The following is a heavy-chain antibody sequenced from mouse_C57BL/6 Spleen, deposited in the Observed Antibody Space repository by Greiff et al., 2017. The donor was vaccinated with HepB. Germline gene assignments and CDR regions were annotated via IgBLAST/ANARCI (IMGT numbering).Heavy chain of an antibody. CDR2: IDPSDSET. D-gene: IGHD1-1*01. CDR1: GYTFTSYW. J-gene: IGHJ2*01. CDR3: ARITTVVATGYFDY. Sequence: QVQLQQPGAELVRPGSSVKLSCKASGYTFTSYWMHWVKQRPIQGLEWIGNIDPSDSETHYNQKFKDKATLTVDKSSSTAYMQLSSLTSEDSAVYYCARITTVVATGYFDYWGQGTTLTVSS. V-gene: IGHV1-52*01.